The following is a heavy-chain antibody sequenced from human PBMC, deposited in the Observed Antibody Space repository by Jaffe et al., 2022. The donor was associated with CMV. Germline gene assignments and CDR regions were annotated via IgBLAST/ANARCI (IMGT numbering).Heavy chain of an antibody. D-gene: IGHD5-18*01. J-gene: IGHJ6*03. CDR1: GFTFSSYA. V-gene: IGHV3-23*04. CDR3: AKGPIQDTAMVTAVYYYYMDV. CDR2: ISGSGGST. Sequence: EVQLVESGGGLVQPGGSLRLSCAASGFTFSSYAMSWVRQAPGKGLEWVSAISGSGGSTYYADSVKGRFTISRDNSKNTLYLQMNSLRAEDTAVYYCAKGPIQDTAMVTAVYYYYMDVWGKGTTVTVSS.